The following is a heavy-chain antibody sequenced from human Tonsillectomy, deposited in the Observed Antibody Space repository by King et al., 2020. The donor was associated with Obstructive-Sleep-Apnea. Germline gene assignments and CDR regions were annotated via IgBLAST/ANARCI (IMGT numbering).Heavy chain of an antibody. J-gene: IGHJ4*02. D-gene: IGHD3-9*01. V-gene: IGHV4-30-4*01. CDR3: ARASYDILTGMYYFNY. CDR1: GGSISSGDYY. Sequence: VQLQESGPGLVKPSQTLSLTCTVSGGSISSGDYYWSWFRQPPGKGLEWIGYIYYSGSTYYNPSLKIRVTISVDTSKNQFSLKLSSVTAADTAVYYCARASYDILTGMYYFNYWGQGTLVTVSS. CDR2: IYYSGST.